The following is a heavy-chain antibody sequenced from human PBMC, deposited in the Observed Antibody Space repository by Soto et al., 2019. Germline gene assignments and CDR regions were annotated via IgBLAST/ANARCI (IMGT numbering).Heavy chain of an antibody. D-gene: IGHD3-10*01. CDR2: ISSNGGST. J-gene: IGHJ3*02. Sequence: GGSLRLSCAASGFTFSSYAMHWVRQAPGKGLEYVSAISSNGGSTYYANSVKGRFTISRDNSKNTLYLQMGSLRAEDMAVYYCARGRFYYGSGIPLFDAFDIWGQGTMVTVSS. CDR1: GFTFSSYA. CDR3: ARGRFYYGSGIPLFDAFDI. V-gene: IGHV3-64*01.